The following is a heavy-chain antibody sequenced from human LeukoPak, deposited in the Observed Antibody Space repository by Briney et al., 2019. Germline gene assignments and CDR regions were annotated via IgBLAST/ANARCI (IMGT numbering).Heavy chain of an antibody. J-gene: IGHJ6*03. CDR3: ARHYYYYYYMDV. CDR1: GFTFSSYW. Sequence: GGSLRLSCAASGFTFSSYWMHWVRQAPGKGLVWVSRINSDGSSTSYADSVKGRFTISRDNAKNSLYLQMNSLRAEDTAVYYCARHYYYYYYMDVWGKGTTVTVSS. CDR2: INSDGSST. V-gene: IGHV3-74*01.